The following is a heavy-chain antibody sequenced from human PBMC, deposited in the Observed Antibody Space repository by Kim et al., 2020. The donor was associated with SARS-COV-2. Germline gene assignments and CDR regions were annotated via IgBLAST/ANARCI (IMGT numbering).Heavy chain of an antibody. D-gene: IGHD3-22*01. Sequence: GGSLRLSCAASGFTVSSYYMIWARQAPGKGLECVSIIYIVGTTYYADSVRGRFTISRDSSVNKLYLQMNTLRAEDTAVYYCARAVNGDYFDYLGQGTLVT. CDR2: IYIVGTT. J-gene: IGHJ4*02. V-gene: IGHV3-53*01. CDR1: GFTVSSYY. CDR3: ARAVNGDYFDY.